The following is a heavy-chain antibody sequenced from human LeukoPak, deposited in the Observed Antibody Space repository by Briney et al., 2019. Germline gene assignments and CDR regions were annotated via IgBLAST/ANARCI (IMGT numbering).Heavy chain of an antibody. CDR2: IIPIFSTA. J-gene: IGHJ6*03. CDR1: GGTFSSYA. CDR3: ARERGYCSSTSCLYYYYYMDV. Sequence: ASVKVSCKASGGTFSSYAISWVRQAPGQGLKWMGGIIPIFSTANYAQKFQGRVTITADKSTSTAYMELSSLRSEDTAVYYCARERGYCSSTSCLYYYYYMDVWGKGTTVTVSS. V-gene: IGHV1-69*06. D-gene: IGHD2-2*01.